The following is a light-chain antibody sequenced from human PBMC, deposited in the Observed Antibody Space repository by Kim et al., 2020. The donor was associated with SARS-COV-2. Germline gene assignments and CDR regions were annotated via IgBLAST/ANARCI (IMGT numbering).Light chain of an antibody. Sequence: QAVLTQPPSVSKDLRQTATLTCTGNSNNVGNQGAAWLQQHQGHPPKLLSYTNNNRPSGISEKFSPSRSGNTASLTITGLQPEDEADYYCLAWDNSLSGWVFGGGTQLTVL. CDR2: TNN. J-gene: IGLJ3*02. V-gene: IGLV10-54*01. CDR3: LAWDNSLSGWV. CDR1: SNNVGNQG.